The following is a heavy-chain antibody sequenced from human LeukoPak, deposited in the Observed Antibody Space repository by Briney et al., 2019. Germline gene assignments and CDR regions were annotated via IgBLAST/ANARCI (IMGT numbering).Heavy chain of an antibody. V-gene: IGHV1-2*02. CDR1: GYTFTGYY. J-gene: IGHJ4*02. CDR3: ARGVSVAAAGLIDY. CDR2: INPNSGGT. Sequence: GASVKVSCKASGYTFTGYYMHWVRQAPGQGLEWMGWINPNSGGTNYAQKFQGRVTMTRDTSISTAYMELSRLRSDDTAVYYCARGVSVAAAGLIDYWGQGTLVTVSS. D-gene: IGHD6-13*01.